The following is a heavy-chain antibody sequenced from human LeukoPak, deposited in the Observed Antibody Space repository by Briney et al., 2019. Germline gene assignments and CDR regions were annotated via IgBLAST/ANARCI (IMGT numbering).Heavy chain of an antibody. Sequence: GGSLRLSCGASGLRISSNAMSWVRQAPGKGLEWVSSFTGSGGTTYYADSVKGRFTISRDNSKNTLYLQMNSLRADDTAVYYCAAGGGNTFGPWGQGTLVTVSS. V-gene: IGHV3-23*01. J-gene: IGHJ5*02. CDR1: GLRISSNA. CDR2: FTGSGGTT. D-gene: IGHD1/OR15-1a*01. CDR3: AAGGGNTFGP.